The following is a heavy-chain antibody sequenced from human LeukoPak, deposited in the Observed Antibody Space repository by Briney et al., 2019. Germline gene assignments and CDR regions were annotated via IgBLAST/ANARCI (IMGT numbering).Heavy chain of an antibody. J-gene: IGHJ4*02. CDR1: GFTFITYP. Sequence: GGSLRLSFAASGFTFITYPMSWVRQAPWKGLDGVSPISVRGGSTYYTDSLRGRFTLSRENSKNTLYLQMNSMRAEDTAVYYCAKGRFAVRGGLDYWGQGTLVTVSS. V-gene: IGHV3-23*01. CDR2: ISVRGGST. CDR3: AKGRFAVRGGLDY. D-gene: IGHD3-10*01.